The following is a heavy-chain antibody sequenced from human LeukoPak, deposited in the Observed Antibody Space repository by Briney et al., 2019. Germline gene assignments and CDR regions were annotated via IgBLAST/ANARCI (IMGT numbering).Heavy chain of an antibody. V-gene: IGHV3-7*01. CDR2: RKLDGSVK. CDR3: ARDEPDY. CDR1: GFTFTDYW. J-gene: IGHJ4*02. Sequence: TGGSLRLTCAASGFTFTDYWMTWVRQAPGKGLEWVANRKLDGSVKYYVDSVKGRFTISRDNAQNSLYLQMNSLRAEDTAVYYCARDEPDYWGQGTLVTVAS.